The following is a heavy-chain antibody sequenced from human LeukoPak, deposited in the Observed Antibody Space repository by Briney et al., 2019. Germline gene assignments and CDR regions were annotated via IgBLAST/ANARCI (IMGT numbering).Heavy chain of an antibody. D-gene: IGHD6-13*01. CDR2: IYYSGST. V-gene: IGHV4-59*01. J-gene: IGHJ4*02. CDR3: ARGSAAGTAGDDY. Sequence: KASETLSLTCTVSGGSISSYYWSWIRQPPGKGLEWIGYIYYSGSTNYNPSLKSRVTISVDTSKNQFSLKLSSVTAADTAVYYCARGSAAGTAGDDYWGQGTLVTVSS. CDR1: GGSISSYY.